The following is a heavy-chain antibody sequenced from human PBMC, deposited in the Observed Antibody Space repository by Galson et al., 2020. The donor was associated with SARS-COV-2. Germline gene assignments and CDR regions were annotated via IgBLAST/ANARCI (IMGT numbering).Heavy chain of an antibody. J-gene: IGHJ4*02. Sequence: GESLKISCAAYGFTVSSNYMSWVRQAPGKGLEWVSVIYSGGSTYYADSVKGRFTISRDNSKNTLYLQMNSLRAEDTAVYYCARGALGGRAVAGTIDYWGQGTLVTVSS. CDR3: ARGALGGRAVAGTIDY. V-gene: IGHV3-53*01. CDR1: GFTVSSNY. CDR2: IYSGGST. D-gene: IGHD6-19*01.